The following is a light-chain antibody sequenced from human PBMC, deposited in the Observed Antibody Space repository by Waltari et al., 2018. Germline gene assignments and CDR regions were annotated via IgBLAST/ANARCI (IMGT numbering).Light chain of an antibody. CDR2: GTS. CDR1: HSVSSN. CDR3: PQHYDWWT. J-gene: IGKJ1*01. Sequence: EIVLSTSPATLAGSSGERVTLTCRASHSVSSNLAWYQQKPGQASRLLIYGTSTRATDVPGRFSGSGSGTKFTLTISSLQSEDSAVYYCPQHYDWWTFGQGTKVEIK. V-gene: IGKV3-15*01.